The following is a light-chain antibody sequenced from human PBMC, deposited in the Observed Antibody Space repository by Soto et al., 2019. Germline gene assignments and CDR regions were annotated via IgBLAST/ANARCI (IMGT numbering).Light chain of an antibody. Sequence: QSALTQPASVSGSPGQSIIISCTGTSSDVGSYNFVSWYQQHPGKAPKLMIYEVSKRPSGVSNRFSGSKSGNTASLTISGPQPEDEADYYCCSYAGNSGVFGGGTKLTVL. CDR3: CSYAGNSGV. CDR1: SSDVGSYNF. CDR2: EVS. J-gene: IGLJ3*02. V-gene: IGLV2-23*02.